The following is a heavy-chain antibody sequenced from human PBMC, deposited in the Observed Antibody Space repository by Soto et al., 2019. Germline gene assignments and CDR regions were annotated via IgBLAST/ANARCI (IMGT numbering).Heavy chain of an antibody. V-gene: IGHV1-2*04. CDR1: GYTFTGYY. D-gene: IGHD2-2*01. J-gene: IGHJ6*03. CDR3: ARDGVVVPAAMPGYYYYMDV. Sequence: ASVKVSCKASGYTFTGYYMHWVRPAPGQGLEWMGWINPNSGGTNYAQKFQGWVTMTRDTSISTAYMELSRLRSDDTAVYYCARDGVVVPAAMPGYYYYMDVWGKGTTVTVSS. CDR2: INPNSGGT.